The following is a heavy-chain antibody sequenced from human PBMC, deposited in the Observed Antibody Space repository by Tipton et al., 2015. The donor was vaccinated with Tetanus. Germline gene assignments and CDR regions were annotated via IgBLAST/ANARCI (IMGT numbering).Heavy chain of an antibody. Sequence: GLVKPSETLSLTCSVSGGSLRRSSYYWCWIRQRPGKSLEWIGSIHYDGTTHYNPSLNGRLTLSVDTSDKQFFLSLNSVTAADTAVYYCARANNEFPKKGPFDSWGQGRLVIVSS. CDR3: ARANNEFPKKGPFDS. V-gene: IGHV4-39*01. D-gene: IGHD1-1*01. CDR1: GGSLRRSSYY. CDR2: IHYDGTT. J-gene: IGHJ4*02.